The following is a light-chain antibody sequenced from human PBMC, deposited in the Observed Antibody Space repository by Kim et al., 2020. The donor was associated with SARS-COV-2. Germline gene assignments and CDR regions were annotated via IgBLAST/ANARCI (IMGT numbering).Light chain of an antibody. J-gene: IGKJ4*01. CDR1: QSVSSSY. V-gene: IGKV3-20*01. Sequence: YPGERATLSCRASQSVSSSYLAWYQQKPGQAPRLLIYGASSRATGIPDRFSGSGSGTDFTLTISRLEREDFAVYYCQQYGSSPLTFGGGTKVEIK. CDR3: QQYGSSPLT. CDR2: GAS.